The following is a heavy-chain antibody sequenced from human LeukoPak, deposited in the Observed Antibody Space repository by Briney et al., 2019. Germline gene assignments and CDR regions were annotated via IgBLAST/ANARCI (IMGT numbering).Heavy chain of an antibody. CDR3: ARRSGVAVAGAFDY. Sequence: GGTLRLSCAASGFTFSSYGMSWVRQAPGKGLEWVSAISGSGDSTYYADSVKGRFTISRDNSKNTLYLQMNSLRAEDTAVYFCARRSGVAVAGAFDYWGQGTLVTVSS. CDR2: ISGSGDST. D-gene: IGHD6-19*01. J-gene: IGHJ4*02. V-gene: IGHV3-23*01. CDR1: GFTFSSYG.